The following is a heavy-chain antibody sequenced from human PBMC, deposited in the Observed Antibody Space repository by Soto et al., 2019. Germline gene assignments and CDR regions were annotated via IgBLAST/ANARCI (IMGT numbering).Heavy chain of an antibody. CDR1: GGSISGGDYY. Sequence: SETLSLTCTVSGGSISGGDYYWSWIRQPPGKGLEWIGYIYYTGGSPNYNPSLKSRVAISVDRSKNQFSLKLTSVTAADTAVYFCASLRWFTYSNGIDVWGQGTTVTV. CDR3: ASLRWFTYSNGIDV. CDR2: IYYTGGSP. V-gene: IGHV4-61*08. J-gene: IGHJ6*02. D-gene: IGHD2-15*01.